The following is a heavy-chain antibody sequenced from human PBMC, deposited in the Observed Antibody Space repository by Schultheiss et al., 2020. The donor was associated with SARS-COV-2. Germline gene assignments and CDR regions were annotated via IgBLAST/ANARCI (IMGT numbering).Heavy chain of an antibody. D-gene: IGHD2-15*01. CDR3: ARDLTNLGYCSGGSCYGEVSFDY. J-gene: IGHJ4*02. V-gene: IGHV1-69*05. CDR1: GGTFSSYA. Sequence: SVKVSCKASGGTFSSYAISWVRQAPGQGLEWMGGIIPIFGTANYAQKLQGRVTMTTDTSTSTAYMELRSLRSDDTAVYYCARDLTNLGYCSGGSCYGEVSFDYWGQGTLVTVSS. CDR2: IIPIFGTA.